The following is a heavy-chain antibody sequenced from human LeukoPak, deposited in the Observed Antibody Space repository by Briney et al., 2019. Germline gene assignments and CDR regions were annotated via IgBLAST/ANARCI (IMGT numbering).Heavy chain of an antibody. J-gene: IGHJ5*02. CDR2: ISGSGGNT. V-gene: IGHV3-23*01. Sequence: GGSLRLSCAASGFTFSTYTMSWVRQAPGKGLEWVSSISGSGGNTYYADYVKGRFTISRDNAKNSLYLQMNSLRAEDTAVYYCARDLYYDILSLSNWFDPWGQGTLVTVSS. D-gene: IGHD3-9*01. CDR3: ARDLYYDILSLSNWFDP. CDR1: GFTFSTYT.